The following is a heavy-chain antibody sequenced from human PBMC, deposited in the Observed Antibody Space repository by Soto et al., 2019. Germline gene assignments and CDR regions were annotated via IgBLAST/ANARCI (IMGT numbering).Heavy chain of an antibody. CDR2: IYYSGST. CDR1: GGSISSSSYY. CDR3: ARRQDFWSGHVDY. V-gene: IGHV4-39*01. J-gene: IGHJ4*02. Sequence: SETLSLTCTVSGGSISSSSYYWGWIRQPPGKGLEWIGSIYYSGSTYYNPSLKSRVTISVDTSKNQFSLKLSSVTAADTAVYYCARRQDFWSGHVDYRGQGTLVTVSS. D-gene: IGHD3-3*01.